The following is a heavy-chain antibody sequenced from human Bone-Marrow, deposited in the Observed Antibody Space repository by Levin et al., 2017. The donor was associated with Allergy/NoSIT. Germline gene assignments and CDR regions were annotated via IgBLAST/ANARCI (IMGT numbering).Heavy chain of an antibody. D-gene: IGHD3-10*01. CDR2: ISPDGRST. CDR3: ATLSGHRGVPDY. J-gene: IGHJ4*02. Sequence: PSETLSLTCAASAFTFSAYWIHWVRQVPGKGLVWVSRISPDGRSTTYADFVKGRFTISRDNAKNTLYLQMNSLRAEDSAVYYCATLSGHRGVPDYWGQGTLVTVSS. V-gene: IGHV3-74*03. CDR1: AFTFSAYW.